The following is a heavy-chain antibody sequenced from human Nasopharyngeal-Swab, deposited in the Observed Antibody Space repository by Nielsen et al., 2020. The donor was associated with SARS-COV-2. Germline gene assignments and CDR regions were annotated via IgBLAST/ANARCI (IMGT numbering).Heavy chain of an antibody. V-gene: IGHV4-39*01. CDR3: ARLSNWYFDL. CDR1: GGSTSSSSYY. CDR2: IYYSGST. J-gene: IGHJ2*01. Sequence: SETLSLTCTVSGGSTSSSSYYWGWIRQPPGKGLEWIGSIYYSGSTYYNPSLKSRVTISVDTSKNQFSLKLSSVTAADTAVYYCARLSNWYFDLWGRGTLVTVSS.